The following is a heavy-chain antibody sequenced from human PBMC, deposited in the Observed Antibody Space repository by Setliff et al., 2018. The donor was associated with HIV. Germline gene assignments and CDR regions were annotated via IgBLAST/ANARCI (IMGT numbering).Heavy chain of an antibody. D-gene: IGHD2-15*01. J-gene: IGHJ4*02. CDR2: IYTSGGT. V-gene: IGHV4-4*09. Sequence: SETLSLTCTVSGGSISISDWSWIRQPPGKGREWIGCIYTSGGTNYNRSLKSRVTISVDTSKNQFSLNLSSVTAADTAVYYCARGGLGVVGAIDYWSQGTLVTVSS. CDR1: GGSISISD. CDR3: ARGGLGVVGAIDY.